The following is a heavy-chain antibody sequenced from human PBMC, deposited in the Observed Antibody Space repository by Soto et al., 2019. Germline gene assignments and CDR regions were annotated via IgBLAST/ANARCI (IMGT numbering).Heavy chain of an antibody. CDR1: GFTFSSYA. V-gene: IGHV3-23*01. Sequence: DVQLLESGGGLVQPAGSLRLSCAASGFTFSSYAMGWVRQGPGKGLEWVAVVSIGGSTHYADSVRVRFTISRDNSKNTLSLQTNSLTAADTAVYFCAKRRGAGGHFDYWGQGALVTVSS. D-gene: IGHD2-15*01. CDR2: VSIGGST. CDR3: AKRRGAGGHFDY. J-gene: IGHJ4*02.